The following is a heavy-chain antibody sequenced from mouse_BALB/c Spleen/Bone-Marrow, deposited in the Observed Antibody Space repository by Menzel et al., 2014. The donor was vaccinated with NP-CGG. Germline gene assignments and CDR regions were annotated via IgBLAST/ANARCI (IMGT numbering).Heavy chain of an antibody. J-gene: IGHJ2*01. CDR2: IYPGDDDT. CDR1: GYAFSIYW. CDR3: ARGGISIDY. Sequence: VQLQESGAELVRPGSSVKISCKASGYAFSIYWMNWVKQRPGQGLEWIGQIYPGDDDTDYNGKFKGKATLTADRSSSTAYMQLNSLTSEDYAVYFCARGGISIDYWGQGTTLTVSS. V-gene: IGHV1-80*01.